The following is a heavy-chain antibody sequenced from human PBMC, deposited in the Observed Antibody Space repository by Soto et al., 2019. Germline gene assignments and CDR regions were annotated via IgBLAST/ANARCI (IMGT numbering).Heavy chain of an antibody. D-gene: IGHD3-3*01. Sequence: EVQLVESGGGLVQPGGSLRLSCAASGFTFSSYWMSWVRQAPGKGLERVANIKQDGSEKYYVDSVKGRFTISRDNAKNSLYLQMNSLRAEDTAVYYCARDSLHYDFWSGYYTRGSWFDPWGQGTMVTVSS. CDR3: ARDSLHYDFWSGYYTRGSWFDP. V-gene: IGHV3-7*05. CDR2: IKQDGSEK. J-gene: IGHJ5*02. CDR1: GFTFSSYW.